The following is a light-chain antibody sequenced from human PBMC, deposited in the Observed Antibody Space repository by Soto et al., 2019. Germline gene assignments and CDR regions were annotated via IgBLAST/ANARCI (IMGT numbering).Light chain of an antibody. V-gene: IGLV2-14*03. CDR3: ISFTSRHIDV. Sequence: QSVLTQPASVSGSPGQSITISCTGTNSDVGGYNYVSWYQQHPGRAPTHIIYDVTNRPSGISNRFSGSKSGNTASLTISGLQTEDEADYYCISFTSRHIDVFGPGTKVTVL. CDR1: NSDVGGYNY. J-gene: IGLJ1*01. CDR2: DVT.